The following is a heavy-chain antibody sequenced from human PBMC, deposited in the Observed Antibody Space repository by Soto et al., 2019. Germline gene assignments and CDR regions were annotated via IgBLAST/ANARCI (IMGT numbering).Heavy chain of an antibody. CDR2: INPNSSGT. CDR1: GYILRGNC. J-gene: IGHJ6*01. D-gene: IGHD3-22*01. V-gene: IGHV1-2*02. CDR3: ARDLIVDGPDNYAMDV. Sequence: PSVNASCWASGYILRGNCIYWLRQTPGQGLEWMVWINPNSSGTVYAQKFQVRVTMTRDTSLTTVYMQLNRLTSDDSAVYYCARDLIVDGPDNYAMDVWGQGTTVTVSS.